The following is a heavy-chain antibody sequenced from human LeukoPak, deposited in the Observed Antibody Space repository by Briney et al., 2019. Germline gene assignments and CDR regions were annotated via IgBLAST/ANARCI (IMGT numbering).Heavy chain of an antibody. V-gene: IGHV1-18*01. D-gene: IGHD3-22*01. CDR3: ARARHNKVVTAPFDY. J-gene: IGHJ4*02. CDR1: GCTFTSYG. Sequence: ASVKVSCKASGCTFTSYGISWVRQAPGQGLEWMGWISAYNGNTNYAQKLQGRVTMTTDTSTSTAYMELRSLRSDDTAVYYCARARHNKVVTAPFDYWGQGTLVTVSS. CDR2: ISAYNGNT.